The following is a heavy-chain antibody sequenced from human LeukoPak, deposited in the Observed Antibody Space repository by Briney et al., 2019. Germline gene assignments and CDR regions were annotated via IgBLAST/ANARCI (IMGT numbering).Heavy chain of an antibody. V-gene: IGHV3-33*06. CDR3: AKEYSSSGYFDY. J-gene: IGHJ4*02. D-gene: IGHD6-13*01. Sequence: PGGSLRLSCAASGFTFSRYGMHWVRQAPGKGLEWVAVIWYDGSNKYYGDSVKGRFTITRDNSKNTLYLQMNSLRAEDTAVYYCAKEYSSSGYFDYWGQGTLVTVSS. CDR1: GFTFSRYG. CDR2: IWYDGSNK.